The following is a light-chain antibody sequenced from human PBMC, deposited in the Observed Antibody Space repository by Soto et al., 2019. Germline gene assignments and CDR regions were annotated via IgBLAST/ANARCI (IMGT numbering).Light chain of an antibody. CDR2: AAS. V-gene: IGKV1-17*01. Sequence: DIQMTQSPSSLSASVGDRVTITCRACQGIRNDLAWYQQKPGKAPKRLIYAASSLQSGVPSRFSGSGSGTEFTLTISSLQPEDSATYYCLQHNIYPRTFGQGTKVEI. CDR3: LQHNIYPRT. J-gene: IGKJ1*01. CDR1: QGIRND.